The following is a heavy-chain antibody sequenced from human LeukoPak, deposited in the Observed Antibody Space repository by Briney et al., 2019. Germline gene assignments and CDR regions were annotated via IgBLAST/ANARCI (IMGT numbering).Heavy chain of an antibody. CDR2: IYPGDSDT. CDR1: GYSFTSYW. V-gene: IGHV5-51*01. J-gene: IGHJ5*02. CDR3: ARMYSSSWRTHGPKLLNWFDP. D-gene: IGHD6-13*01. Sequence: GESLKISCKGSGYSFTSYWIGWVRQMPGKGLEWMGIIYPGDSDTRYSPSFQGQVTISADKSISTAYLQWSSLKASDTAMYYCARMYSSSWRTHGPKLLNWFDPWGQGTLVTVSS.